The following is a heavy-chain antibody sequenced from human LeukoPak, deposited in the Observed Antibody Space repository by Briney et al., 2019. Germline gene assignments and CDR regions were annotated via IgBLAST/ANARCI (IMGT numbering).Heavy chain of an antibody. CDR3: ARVGEGSLDM. J-gene: IGHJ3*02. CDR2: IDYTGST. V-gene: IGHV4-59*01. D-gene: IGHD3-10*01. Sequence: PSETLSLTCTVSGGSLSTYYWSWIRQPPGKGLEWIGYIDYTGSTKYNPSLKSRVTISVDTSKNQFSLKMSSVTAADTAVYYCARVGEGSLDMWGQGTMVTVSS. CDR1: GGSLSTYY.